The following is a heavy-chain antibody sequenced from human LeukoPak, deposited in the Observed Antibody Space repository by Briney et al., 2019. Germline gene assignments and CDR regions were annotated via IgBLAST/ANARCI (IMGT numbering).Heavy chain of an antibody. CDR2: INTNTGNP. CDR1: GYTFTSYA. J-gene: IGHJ5*02. CDR3: ARDRRFSGYCSSTSCLNWFDP. D-gene: IGHD2-2*01. Sequence: ASVKVSCKASGYTFTSYAMNWVRQAPGQGLEWMGWINTNTGNPTYAQGFTGRFVFSLDTSVSTAYLQISSLKAEDTAVYYCARDRRFSGYCSSTSCLNWFDPWGQGTLVTVSS. V-gene: IGHV7-4-1*02.